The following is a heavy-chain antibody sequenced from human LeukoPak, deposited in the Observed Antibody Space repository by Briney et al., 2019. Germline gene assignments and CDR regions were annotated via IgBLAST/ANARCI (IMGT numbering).Heavy chain of an antibody. D-gene: IGHD1-14*01. Sequence: GGSLRLSCAASGFTFDAHWMSWVRQAPGKGLEWVANIKQDGNEKYYVDSVKGRFTIYRDNAKNSLYLQMNSLRADDTAVYYCARDPLTQNDYWGQGTLVAVSS. CDR3: ARDPLTQNDY. CDR1: GFTFDAHW. V-gene: IGHV3-7*01. J-gene: IGHJ4*02. CDR2: IKQDGNEK.